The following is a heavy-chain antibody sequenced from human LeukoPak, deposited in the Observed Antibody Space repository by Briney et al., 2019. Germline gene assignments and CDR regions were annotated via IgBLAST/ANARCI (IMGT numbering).Heavy chain of an antibody. CDR3: ARVLNYYDSSGHYYVFGY. D-gene: IGHD3-22*01. CDR1: GGSISSYY. J-gene: IGHJ4*02. Sequence: SETLSLTCTVSGGSISSYYWSWIRQPAGKGLEWIGRIYTSGSTNYNPSLKSRVTMSVDTSKNQFSLKLSSVTAADTAVYYCARVLNYYDSSGHYYVFGYWGQGTLVTVSS. CDR2: IYTSGST. V-gene: IGHV4-4*07.